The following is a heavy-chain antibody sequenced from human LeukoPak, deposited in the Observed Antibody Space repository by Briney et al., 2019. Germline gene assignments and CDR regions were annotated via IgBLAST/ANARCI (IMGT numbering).Heavy chain of an antibody. CDR2: IRQDGIEK. CDR3: GRAMDV. V-gene: IGHV3-7*03. Sequence: PGGSLRLSCAASGFTFTTYWMSWVRQAPGKGLEWVANIRQDGIEKHYVDSVKGRFTISRDNAKNSVYPQMNSLRAEDAAVYYCGRAMDVWGQGTTVTVSS. CDR1: GFTFTTYW. J-gene: IGHJ6*02.